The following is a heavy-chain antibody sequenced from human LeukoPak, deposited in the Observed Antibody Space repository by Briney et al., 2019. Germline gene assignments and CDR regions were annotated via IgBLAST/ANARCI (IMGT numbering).Heavy chain of an antibody. CDR3: ASYYNDSSGFYPLLDY. CDR1: GAALTSYA. CDR2: FILTLGIA. Sequence: SCTASGAALTSYAISWVREAHGPAREGLGRFILTLGIANYAQTFQGRVTITAHKHTSTAHMALSSLRSEDTAVYYCASYYNDSSGFYPLLDYWGQGTRVTVSS. J-gene: IGHJ4*02. D-gene: IGHD3-22*01. V-gene: IGHV1-69*04.